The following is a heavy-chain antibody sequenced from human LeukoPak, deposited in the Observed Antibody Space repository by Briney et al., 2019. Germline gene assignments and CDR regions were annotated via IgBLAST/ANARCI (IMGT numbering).Heavy chain of an antibody. V-gene: IGHV4-39*01. D-gene: IGHD3-22*01. CDR3: ASEYDSSGYYYFDY. J-gene: IGHJ4*02. Sequence: SETLSLTCTVSGGSISSSSTYWGWIRQPPRKGLEWIGSIYYSGSTYYSPSLKSRITISVDTSKNQFSLKLSSVTAADTAVYYCASEYDSSGYYYFDYWGQGTLVTVSS. CDR2: IYYSGST. CDR1: GGSISSSSTY.